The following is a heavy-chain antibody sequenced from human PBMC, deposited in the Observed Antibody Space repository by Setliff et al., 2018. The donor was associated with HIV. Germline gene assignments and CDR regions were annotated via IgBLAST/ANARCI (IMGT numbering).Heavy chain of an antibody. CDR1: GFSLSTSGVG. CDR3: AHSYCSSTSCYPHYYYYMDV. J-gene: IGHJ6*03. Sequence: SGRTLVNPTQTLTLTCTFSGFSLSTSGVGVGWIRQPPGKALEWLALIYWDDDKRYSPSLESRLTITKDTSKNQVVLTMTNMDPVDTATYYCAHSYCSSTSCYPHYYYYMDVWGKGTTVTVSS. CDR2: IYWDDDK. V-gene: IGHV2-5*02. D-gene: IGHD2-2*01.